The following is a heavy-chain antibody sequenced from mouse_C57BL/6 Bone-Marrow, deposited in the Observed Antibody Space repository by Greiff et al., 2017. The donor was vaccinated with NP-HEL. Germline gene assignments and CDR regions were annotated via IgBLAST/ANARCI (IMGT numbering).Heavy chain of an antibody. CDR1: GYNFTNYW. CDR2: IYPGGGYT. CDR3: ARKGWLLPMDY. D-gene: IGHD2-3*01. J-gene: IGHJ4*01. V-gene: IGHV1-63*01. Sequence: QVQLKESGAELVRPGTSVKMSCKASGYNFTNYWIGWAKQRPGHGLEWIGDIYPGGGYTNYNEKFKGKATLTADKSSSTAYMQFSSLTSEDSAIYYCARKGWLLPMDYWGQGTSVTVSS.